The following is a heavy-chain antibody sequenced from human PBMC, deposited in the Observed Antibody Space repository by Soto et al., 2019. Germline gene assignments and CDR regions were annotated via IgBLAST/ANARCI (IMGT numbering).Heavy chain of an antibody. D-gene: IGHD2-15*01. Sequence: PSETLSLTCTFAGGSINSSNHCLAWIRQPPGKGLEWIGSIYYSGNTYYNPSLKSRVTISVDTSKNRFSLRLTSVTAADTAVYYCARDDVLCDGGRCYGVPLDVWGKGTTVTVSS. J-gene: IGHJ6*04. V-gene: IGHV4-39*01. CDR1: GGSINSSNHC. CDR2: IYYSGNT. CDR3: ARDDVLCDGGRCYGVPLDV.